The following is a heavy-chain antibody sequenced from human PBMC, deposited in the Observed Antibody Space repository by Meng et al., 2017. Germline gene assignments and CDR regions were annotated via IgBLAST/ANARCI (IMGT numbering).Heavy chain of an antibody. J-gene: IGHJ4*02. Sequence: GESLKISCAASGFTFSDYYMSWVRQASGKGLEWVGRIRSKANSYATAYAASMKGRFIISRDDSKNTAYLQMNSLETEDTAVYYCMRRFGEGDDYWGQGTLVTVSS. D-gene: IGHD3-10*01. CDR2: IRSKANSYAT. V-gene: IGHV3-73*01. CDR3: MRRFGEGDDY. CDR1: GFTFSDYY.